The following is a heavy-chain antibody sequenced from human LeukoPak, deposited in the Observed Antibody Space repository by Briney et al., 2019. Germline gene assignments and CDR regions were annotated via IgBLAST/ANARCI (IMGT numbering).Heavy chain of an antibody. Sequence: SETLSLTCTVSGGSVNNSRYYWGWIRQPPGQGLEWLGSIYYNGHTYYSPSLKSRVTVSVDTSKSQFSLKLTSVTAADTAVYYCASNSGSYYRYYYYYGMDVWGQGTTVTVSS. CDR3: ASNSGSYYRYYYYYGMDV. CDR1: GGSVNNSRYY. J-gene: IGHJ6*02. V-gene: IGHV4-39*01. CDR2: IYYNGHT. D-gene: IGHD1-26*01.